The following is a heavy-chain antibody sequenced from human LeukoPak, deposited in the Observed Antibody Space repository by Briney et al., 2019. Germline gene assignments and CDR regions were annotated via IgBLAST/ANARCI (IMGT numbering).Heavy chain of an antibody. Sequence: PSETLSLTCTVSGGSISSYYWSWIRQPAGKGLEWIGETYHAGHINYNPSLKSRVTISMDKSKNQLYLKVTSVTAADTAVYYCARGGGYYFDYWGQGILVAVSS. D-gene: IGHD5-12*01. CDR1: GGSISSYY. CDR3: ARGGGYYFDY. CDR2: TYHAGHI. V-gene: IGHV4-59*12. J-gene: IGHJ4*02.